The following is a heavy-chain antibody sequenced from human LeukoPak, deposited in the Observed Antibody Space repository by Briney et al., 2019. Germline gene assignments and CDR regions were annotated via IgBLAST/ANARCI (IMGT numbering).Heavy chain of an antibody. Sequence: GGSLRLSCAASGFTFSRFWMSWVRQAPGKGLEWVANIKQDGSEKYYVDSVKGRFTISRDNAKNSLYLQMNSLRAEDTTVFYCARYGTYTDYDPDFDIWGQGTLVTVSS. CDR3: ARYGTYTDYDPDFDI. V-gene: IGHV3-7*04. D-gene: IGHD5-12*01. J-gene: IGHJ4*02. CDR1: GFTFSRFW. CDR2: IKQDGSEK.